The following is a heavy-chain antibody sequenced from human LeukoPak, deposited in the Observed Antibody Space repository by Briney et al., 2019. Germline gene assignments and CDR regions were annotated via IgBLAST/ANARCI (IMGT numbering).Heavy chain of an antibody. D-gene: IGHD3-22*01. Sequence: GRSLRLSCAASGFTFSSYAMSWVRQAPGKGLEWVSSISGSGGSTYYADPVKGRFTISRDNSKNTLYLQMNSLRAEDTAVYYCAKALEVSNFRDWFDPWGQGTLVTVSS. V-gene: IGHV3-23*01. CDR2: ISGSGGST. CDR1: GFTFSSYA. J-gene: IGHJ5*02. CDR3: AKALEVSNFRDWFDP.